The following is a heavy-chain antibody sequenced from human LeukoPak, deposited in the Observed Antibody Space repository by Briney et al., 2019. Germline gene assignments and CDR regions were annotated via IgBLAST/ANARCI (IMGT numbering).Heavy chain of an antibody. CDR1: VYTFTSYG. V-gene: IGHV1-18*04. CDR2: ISAYNGNT. Sequence: ASVTVSCKASVYTFTSYGFSWVRQAPGQGLEGMGWISAYNGNTNYPQTLQGRVTMTTDTSTSTAYMELRSLRSDDTAVYYCARDGDGGVVAAYYYCYYGMDVWGKGTTVTVSS. J-gene: IGHJ6*04. CDR3: ARDGDGGVVAAYYYCYYGMDV. D-gene: IGHD2-15*01.